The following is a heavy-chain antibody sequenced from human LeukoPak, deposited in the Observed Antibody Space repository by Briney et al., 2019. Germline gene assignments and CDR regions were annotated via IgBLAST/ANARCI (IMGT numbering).Heavy chain of an antibody. J-gene: IGHJ5*02. Sequence: SETLSLTCTVAGGSMGSYYWAWIRQPAGKGLEWIGRIYSAGTTTYDPALKSRVTMSIDMSKNQFSLTLRSMTAADTAVYYCARDKAWLDPWGQGTLVTVSS. D-gene: IGHD5-12*01. CDR2: IYSAGTT. V-gene: IGHV4-4*07. CDR3: ARDKAWLDP. CDR1: GGSMGSYY.